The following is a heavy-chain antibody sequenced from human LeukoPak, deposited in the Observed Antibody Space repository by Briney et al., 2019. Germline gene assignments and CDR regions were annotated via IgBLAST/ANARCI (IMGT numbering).Heavy chain of an antibody. D-gene: IGHD2-15*01. CDR3: ARGYCSGGSCYDYYYYYMDV. Sequence: PSETLSLTCTVSGGSISSSSYYWSWIRQPPGKGLEWIGYIYYSGSTNYNPSLKSRVTISVDTSKNQFSLKLSSVTAADTAVYYCARGYCSGGSCYDYYYYYMDVWGKGTTVTVSS. CDR1: GGSISSSSYY. V-gene: IGHV4-61*01. J-gene: IGHJ6*03. CDR2: IYYSGST.